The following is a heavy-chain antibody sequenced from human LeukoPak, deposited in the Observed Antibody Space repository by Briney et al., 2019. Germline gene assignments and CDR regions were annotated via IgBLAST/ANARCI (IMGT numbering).Heavy chain of an antibody. CDR2: ISGSGGST. J-gene: IGHJ4*02. CDR3: ARDDDILTGYYPTLFDY. V-gene: IGHV3-23*01. Sequence: GGSLRLSCATTGFNFITTWMSWVRQAPGKGLEWVSAISGSGGSTYYADSVKGRFTISRDNAKNSLYLQMNSLRAEDTAVYYCARDDDILTGYYPTLFDYWGQGTLVTVSS. CDR1: GFNFITTW. D-gene: IGHD3-9*01.